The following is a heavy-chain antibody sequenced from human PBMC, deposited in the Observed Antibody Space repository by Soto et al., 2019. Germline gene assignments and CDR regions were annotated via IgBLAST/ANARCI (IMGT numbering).Heavy chain of an antibody. J-gene: IGHJ4*02. CDR3: ARGRGYNYGYSDY. V-gene: IGHV1-8*01. CDR2: LNPNSGNT. CDR1: GYTFTNYD. D-gene: IGHD5-18*01. Sequence: ASVKVSCKTSGYTFTNYDIIWVRQATGQGLEWMGWLNPNSGNTGYAQKFQGRVTMTRSTSISTAYMELSSLRSDDTAVYYCARGRGYNYGYSDYWGQGTLVTVSS.